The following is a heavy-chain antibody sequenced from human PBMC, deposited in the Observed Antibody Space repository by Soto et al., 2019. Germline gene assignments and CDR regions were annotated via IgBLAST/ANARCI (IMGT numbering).Heavy chain of an antibody. D-gene: IGHD1-26*01. CDR3: ARGVGSSPPRY. Sequence: SETLSLTCTISGGSISVYYWSWIRQPPGQALEWIGYIYDSGSPYYNPSLRSRVIISADTSKNQISLKLTSATAADTAVYYCARGVGSSPPRYWGRGALVTAPS. J-gene: IGHJ4*02. CDR2: IYDSGSP. V-gene: IGHV4-59*01. CDR1: GGSISVYY.